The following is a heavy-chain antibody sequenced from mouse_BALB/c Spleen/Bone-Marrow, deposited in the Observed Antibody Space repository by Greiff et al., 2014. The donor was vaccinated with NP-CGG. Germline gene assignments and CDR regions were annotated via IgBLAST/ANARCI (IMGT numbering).Heavy chain of an antibody. CDR2: IWAGGST. J-gene: IGHJ3*01. CDR3: ARGGSSRAWFAY. Sequence: VQLQQSGPGLVAPSQSLSITCTVSEFSLTSYGVHWVRQPPGKGLEWLGVIWAGGSTNYNPALMSRLSISKDNSKSQVFLKMNSLQTDDTAMYYCARGGSSRAWFAYWGQGTLVTVSA. CDR1: EFSLTSYG. V-gene: IGHV2-9*02. D-gene: IGHD1-1*01.